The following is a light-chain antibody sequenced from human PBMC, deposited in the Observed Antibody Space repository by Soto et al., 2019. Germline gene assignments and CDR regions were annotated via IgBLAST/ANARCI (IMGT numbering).Light chain of an antibody. CDR3: QQYGSSPIT. Sequence: EIVLTQSPGTLSLSPGERATLSCRASQSLSSTYLAWYQQNPGQAPRVLIYGASSRATGIPDRFSGSGSGTDFTLPITRLEPEDFAIYYCQQYGSSPITFGGGTRVEIK. CDR2: GAS. CDR1: QSLSSTY. V-gene: IGKV3-20*01. J-gene: IGKJ4*01.